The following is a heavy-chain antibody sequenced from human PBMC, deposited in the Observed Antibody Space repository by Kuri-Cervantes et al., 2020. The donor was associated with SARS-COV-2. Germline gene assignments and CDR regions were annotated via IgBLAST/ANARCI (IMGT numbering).Heavy chain of an antibody. CDR1: GFTFRSYW. V-gene: IGHV3-7*01. CDR2: IKQDGSEK. J-gene: IGHJ6*03. CDR3: ARGGLRLKGYYYYYLDV. Sequence: GESLKISCAASGFTFRSYWMSWVRQAPGKGLEWVANIKQDGSEKYYVYSVKGRFTISRDNAKNSLYLQMSSLRAEDTAVYYCARGGLRLKGYYYYYLDVWGKGTPVTVSS.